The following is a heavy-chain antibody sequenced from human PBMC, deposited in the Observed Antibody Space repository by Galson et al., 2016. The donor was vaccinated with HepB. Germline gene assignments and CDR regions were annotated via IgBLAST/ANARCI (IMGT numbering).Heavy chain of an antibody. Sequence: ETLSLTCTVSGVSISGSDYHWVWIRQPPGKGLEWLANIHYSGKTYYNPSLKSRITISVDTSKNQFSLKLNSVTAADTAIYIWARMGTEFDHWGQGTLATVHS. CDR1: GVSISGSDYH. CDR2: IHYSGKT. J-gene: IGHJ4*01. D-gene: IGHD2-8*02. CDR3: ARMGTEFDH. V-gene: IGHV4-39*07.